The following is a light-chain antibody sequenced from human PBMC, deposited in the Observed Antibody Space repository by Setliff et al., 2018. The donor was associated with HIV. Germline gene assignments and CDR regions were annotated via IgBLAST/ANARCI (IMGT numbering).Light chain of an antibody. V-gene: IGLV2-14*03. CDR1: SSDVGGYNY. CDR2: DVS. CDR3: SSYTSTSTLFG. J-gene: IGLJ1*01. Sequence: QSVLAQPASVSGSPGQSITISCTGTSSDVGGYNYVSWYQQHPGKAPKLRIYDVSNRPSGVSNRSSGSKSGNTASLTISGLQAEDEADYYCSSYTSTSTLFGFGTGTKVTVL.